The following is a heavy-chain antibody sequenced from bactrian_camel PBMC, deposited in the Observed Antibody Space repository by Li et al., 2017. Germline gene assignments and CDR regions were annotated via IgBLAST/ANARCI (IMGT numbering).Heavy chain of an antibody. V-gene: IGHV3S53*01. CDR2: IDNDGRT. D-gene: IGHD1*01. Sequence: HVQLVESGGGSVQAGGSLRLSCAASGFDTPSVNVAWVRQTPGNEREGVAAIDNDGRTNILDSVKGRFTVSKDSAKNIMYLQMNNLKPEDTAMYYCAADPQWAASLSRSLSTRDFGYWGQGTQVTVS. CDR1: GFDTPSVN. J-gene: IGHJ6*01. CDR3: AADPQWAASLSRSLSTRDFGY.